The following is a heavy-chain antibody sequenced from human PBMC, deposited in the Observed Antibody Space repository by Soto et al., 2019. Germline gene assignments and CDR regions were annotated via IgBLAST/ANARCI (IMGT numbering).Heavy chain of an antibody. J-gene: IGHJ4*02. D-gene: IGHD3-10*01. Sequence: SETLSLTCTVSGGSISSYYWSWIRQPPGKGLEWIGYIYYSGSTNYNPSLKSRVTISVDTSKNQFSLKLSSVTAADTAVYYCARAPPPLVRGVINLFDYWGQGTLVTVSS. CDR3: ARAPPPLVRGVINLFDY. V-gene: IGHV4-59*01. CDR2: IYYSGST. CDR1: GGSISSYY.